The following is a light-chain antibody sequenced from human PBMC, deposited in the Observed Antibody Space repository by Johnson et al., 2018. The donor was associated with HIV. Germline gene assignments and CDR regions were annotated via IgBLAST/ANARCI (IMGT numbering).Light chain of an antibody. V-gene: IGLV1-51*01. CDR1: SSDMGHYA. CDR3: GTWDSNLSVYV. Sequence: QSVLTQPPSVSAAPGQKVTISCSGSSSDMGHYAVSWYQQLPGTAPKLLIYDNNKRPSGIPDRFSGSKSGTSATLGITGLQPGDEADYYCGTWDSNLSVYVFGTGTKVSVL. J-gene: IGLJ1*01. CDR2: DNN.